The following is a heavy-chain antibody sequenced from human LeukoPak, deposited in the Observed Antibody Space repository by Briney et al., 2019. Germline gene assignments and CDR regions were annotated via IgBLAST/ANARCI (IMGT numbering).Heavy chain of an antibody. D-gene: IGHD5-12*01. CDR3: AKDGDYHFFDY. CDR1: GFAFSSYA. V-gene: IGHV3-23*01. CDR2: ISGGGGST. J-gene: IGHJ4*02. Sequence: GGSLRLSCAASGFAFSSYAMSWVRQAPGKGLEWVSVISGGGGSTHHADSVKSRFTISRDTSKNTLYLQMNSLRAEDTAVYFCAKDGDYHFFDYWGQGTLVTVSS.